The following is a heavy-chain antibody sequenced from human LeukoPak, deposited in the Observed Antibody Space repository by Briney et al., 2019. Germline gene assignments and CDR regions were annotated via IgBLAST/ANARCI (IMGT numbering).Heavy chain of an antibody. CDR1: GGSISSYY. CDR3: ARGQDCDY. Sequence: SETLSLTCTVSGGSISSYYWSWIRQPPGKGLEWIGYIYYSGSTSHNPSLKSRVTISVDTSKNQFSLKLSSVTAADTAVYYCARGQDCDYWGQGTLVTVSS. CDR2: IYYSGST. J-gene: IGHJ4*02. V-gene: IGHV4-59*01. D-gene: IGHD2-21*01.